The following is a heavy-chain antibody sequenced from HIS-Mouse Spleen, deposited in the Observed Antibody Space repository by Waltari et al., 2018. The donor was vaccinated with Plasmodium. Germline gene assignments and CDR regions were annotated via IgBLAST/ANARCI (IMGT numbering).Heavy chain of an antibody. V-gene: IGHV3-30*18. CDR1: GFTFSSSG. J-gene: IGHJ3*02. Sequence: QVQLVESGGGVVQPGRSLRLSCAASGFTFSSSGLHWVRQATGKGLEWLAVISNDGSNKDYAESLKGRFTISRDNSTNTLYLQMNSLRAEDTAVYYCAKGSFIGSGYDPWAFDIWGQGTMVTVSS. D-gene: IGHD5-12*01. CDR3: AKGSFIGSGYDPWAFDI. CDR2: ISNDGSNK.